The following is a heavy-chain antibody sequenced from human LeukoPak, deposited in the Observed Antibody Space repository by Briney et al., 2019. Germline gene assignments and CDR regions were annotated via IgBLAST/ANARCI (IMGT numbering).Heavy chain of an antibody. CDR2: IYYSGST. V-gene: IGHV4-39*07. J-gene: IGHJ4*02. Sequence: SETLSLTCTVSGGSISSSSYYWGWIRQPPGKGLEWIGSIYYSGSTYYNPSLKSRVTISVDTSKNQFSLKLSSVTAADTAVYYCARFPRGTQAGVDYWGQGTLVTVSS. CDR1: GGSISSSSYY. D-gene: IGHD3-10*01. CDR3: ARFPRGTQAGVDY.